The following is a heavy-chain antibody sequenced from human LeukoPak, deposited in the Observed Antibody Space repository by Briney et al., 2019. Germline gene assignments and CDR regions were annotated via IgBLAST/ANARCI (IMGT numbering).Heavy chain of an antibody. D-gene: IGHD3-22*01. Sequence: ASVKVSCKVSGYTLTELSMHWVRQAPGKGLEWMGGFDPEDGETIYAQKFQGRVTMTEDTSTDTAYMELSSLRSEDTAVYYCATAKEDYDSSGYYYAYWGQGTLVTVSS. CDR1: GYTLTELS. CDR3: ATAKEDYDSSGYYYAY. J-gene: IGHJ4*02. CDR2: FDPEDGET. V-gene: IGHV1-24*01.